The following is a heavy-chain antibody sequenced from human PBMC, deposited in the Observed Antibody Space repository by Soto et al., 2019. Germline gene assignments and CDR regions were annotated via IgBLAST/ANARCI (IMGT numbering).Heavy chain of an antibody. CDR3: ARLWGEIGSEFDL. Sequence: QGQLVQSGAEVKKPGASVKVSCKASGYTFTTYYIHWMRQAPGQGLEWMGIFNPYTGGTRYAHNFQARDTMTGDTATSTGYMELSRLSSDDTAVYYCARLWGEIGSEFDLGGEGTLVTVSS. J-gene: IGHJ5*02. V-gene: IGHV1-46*01. CDR1: GYTFTTYY. CDR2: FNPYTGGT. D-gene: IGHD1-26*01.